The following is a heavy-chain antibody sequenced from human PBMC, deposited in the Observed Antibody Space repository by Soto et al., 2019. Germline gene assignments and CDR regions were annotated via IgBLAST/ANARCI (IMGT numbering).Heavy chain of an antibody. CDR3: VRTSLVVAAATREDY. CDR1: GFTFSSYW. Sequence: EVQLVESGGGLVQPGGSLRLSCAASGFTFSSYWMHWVRQAPGKGLVWVSRINCDGSSTSYAVSVKGRFTISRDNAKNTLYLQMNSLRAEDTAVYYCVRTSLVVAAATREDYWGQGTLVTVSS. CDR2: INCDGSST. D-gene: IGHD2-15*01. V-gene: IGHV3-74*01. J-gene: IGHJ4*02.